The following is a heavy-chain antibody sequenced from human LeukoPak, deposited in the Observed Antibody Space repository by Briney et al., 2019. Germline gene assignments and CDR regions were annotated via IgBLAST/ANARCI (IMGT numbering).Heavy chain of an antibody. CDR2: ISSSSSTI. J-gene: IGHJ4*02. V-gene: IGHV3-48*01. Sequence: PGGSLRLSCAASGFTFSSYALNWVRQAPGKGLEWVSYISSSSSTIYYADSVKGRFTISRDNAKNSLYLQMNSLRAEDTAVYYCARSYDYVWGSYPFDYWGQGTLVTVSS. D-gene: IGHD3-16*01. CDR1: GFTFSSYA. CDR3: ARSYDYVWGSYPFDY.